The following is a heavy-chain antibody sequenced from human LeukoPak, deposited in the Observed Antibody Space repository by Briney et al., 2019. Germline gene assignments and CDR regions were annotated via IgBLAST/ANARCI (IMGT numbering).Heavy chain of an antibody. CDR3: ARGASGYSDIFDY. CDR1: GGSISSYY. J-gene: IGHJ4*02. CDR2: FYYSGST. Sequence: PSETLSLTCTVSGGSISSYYWSWIRQPPGKGLEWIGFFYYSGSTNYNPSLKSRVTISVDTSKNQFSLKLSSVTAADTAVYYCARGASGYSDIFDYWGQGTLVTVSS. V-gene: IGHV4-59*08. D-gene: IGHD3-22*01.